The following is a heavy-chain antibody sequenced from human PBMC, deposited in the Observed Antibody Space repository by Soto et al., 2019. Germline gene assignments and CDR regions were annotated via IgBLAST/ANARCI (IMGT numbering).Heavy chain of an antibody. CDR1: GFTFSSYA. CDR2: ISYDGSNK. V-gene: IGHV3-30-3*01. J-gene: IGHJ6*02. CDR3: ARGTRGSKSHYYYYYYGMDV. D-gene: IGHD2-2*01. Sequence: QPGGSLRLSCAASGFTFSSYAMHWVRQAPGKGLEWVAVISYDGSNKYYADSVKGRFTISRDNSKNTLYLQMNSLRAEDTAVYYCARGTRGSKSHYYYYYYGMDVWGQGTTVTVSS.